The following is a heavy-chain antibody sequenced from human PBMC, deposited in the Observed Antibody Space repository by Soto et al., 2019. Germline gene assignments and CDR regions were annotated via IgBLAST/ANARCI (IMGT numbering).Heavy chain of an antibody. CDR1: GGSIRTTDYF. Sequence: PSETLSLTCSVSGGSIRTTDYFWAWIRQPPGKGLEWIASVYHSGSTYYNPSLKSRVTVSVDPSKNQFALTLSSASAADTALYYCARDSGRFDPWGQGTLVTVSS. CDR2: VYHSGST. CDR3: ARDSGRFDP. J-gene: IGHJ5*02. V-gene: IGHV4-39*01.